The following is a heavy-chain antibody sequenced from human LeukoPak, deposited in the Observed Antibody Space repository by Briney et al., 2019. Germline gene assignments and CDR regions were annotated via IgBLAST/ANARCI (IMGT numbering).Heavy chain of an antibody. CDR3: AKDLVSSGWSSSLFDP. CDR2: ISSSSDRM. CDR1: GFTFSSYA. V-gene: IGHV3-23*01. Sequence: PGGSLRLSCAASGFTFSSYAMNWVRQAPGKGLEWVSGISSSSDRMYYADSVKGRFIISRDNSKNTLYLQMNSLRAEDTAVYYCAKDLVSSGWSSSLFDPWGQGTLVTVSS. D-gene: IGHD6-19*01. J-gene: IGHJ5*02.